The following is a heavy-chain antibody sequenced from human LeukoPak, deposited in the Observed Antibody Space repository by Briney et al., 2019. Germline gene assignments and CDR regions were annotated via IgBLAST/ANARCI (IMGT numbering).Heavy chain of an antibody. CDR3: ARGVYGDYGLDWFDP. Sequence: SETLSLTCTVSGDSISSYYWSWIRQPPGKGLEWIGYIYYSGSTNYNPSLKSRVTISVDMSKNQFSLKLSSVTAADTAVYYCARGVYGDYGLDWFDPWGQGTLVTVSS. J-gene: IGHJ5*02. D-gene: IGHD4-17*01. CDR1: GDSISSYY. V-gene: IGHV4-59*12. CDR2: IYYSGST.